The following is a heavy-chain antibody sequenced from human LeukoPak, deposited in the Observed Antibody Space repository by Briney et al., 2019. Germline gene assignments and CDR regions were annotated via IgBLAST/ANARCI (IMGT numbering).Heavy chain of an antibody. CDR2: INTDGSST. Sequence: PGGSLRLSCAASGFTFSSHWMHWVRQAPGKGLVWASRINTDGSSTSYADSVKGRFTISRDNAKSTLYLQMNSLRAEDTAVYYCARGYDFWSGYYNPLGYWGQGTLVTVSS. CDR3: ARGYDFWSGYYNPLGY. CDR1: GFTFSSHW. D-gene: IGHD3-3*01. J-gene: IGHJ4*02. V-gene: IGHV3-74*01.